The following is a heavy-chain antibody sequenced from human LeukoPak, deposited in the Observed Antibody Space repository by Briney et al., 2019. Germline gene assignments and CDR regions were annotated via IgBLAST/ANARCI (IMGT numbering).Heavy chain of an antibody. D-gene: IGHD3-16*01. CDR1: GGSISSHY. J-gene: IGHJ3*02. CDR2: IYYSGST. CDR3: ARAIYAWGSEAFDI. Sequence: SETLSLTCTVSGGSISSHYWSWIRQPPGKGLEWIGYIYYSGSTNYNPSLKSRVTISVDTSKNQFSLKLSSVTAADTAVYYCARAIYAWGSEAFDIWGQGTMVTVSS. V-gene: IGHV4-59*11.